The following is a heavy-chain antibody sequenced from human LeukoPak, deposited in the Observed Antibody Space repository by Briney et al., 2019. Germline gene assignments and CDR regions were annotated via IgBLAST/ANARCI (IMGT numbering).Heavy chain of an antibody. CDR2: INHRGST. V-gene: IGHV4-34*01. Sequence: PSETLSLTCGVYGGSFSGYYWTWIRQPPGKGLEWIGEINHRGSTNYNPSLKSRVTISVDTSKNEFSLNLDSVTAADTAVYYCARTTYYEFWSGSPGAFDIWGQGSSVTVSS. J-gene: IGHJ3*02. CDR1: GGSFSGYY. D-gene: IGHD3-3*01. CDR3: ARTTYYEFWSGSPGAFDI.